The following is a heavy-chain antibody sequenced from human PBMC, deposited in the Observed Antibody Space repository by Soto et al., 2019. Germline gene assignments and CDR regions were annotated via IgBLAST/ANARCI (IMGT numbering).Heavy chain of an antibody. D-gene: IGHD3-10*01. CDR1: GFTVNNGW. V-gene: IGHV3-15*01. J-gene: IGHJ4*02. CDR3: TSRGGY. CDR2: IKSKTDGGTA. Sequence: EVQLVESGGGLVQPGGSLRLSCTASGFTVNNGWMSWVRQAPGKGLEWVGRIKSKTDGGTADYAAPVKGRFTISRDDSKHTLYLQMNSLKTEDTAVYYCTSRGGYWGQGTLVTVSS.